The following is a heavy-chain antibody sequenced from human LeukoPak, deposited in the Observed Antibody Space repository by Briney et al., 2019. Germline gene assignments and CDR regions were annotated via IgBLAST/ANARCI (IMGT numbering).Heavy chain of an antibody. CDR2: IYYSGST. Sequence: SETLSLTCTVSGGSISSSSYYWGWIRQPPGTGLEWIGSIYYSGSTYHNPSLKSRVTISVDTSKNQFSLKLSSVTAADTAVYYCARSKGSGWYRGGYYFDYWGQGTLVTVSS. CDR3: ARSKGSGWYRGGYYFDY. CDR1: GGSISSSSYY. D-gene: IGHD6-19*01. J-gene: IGHJ4*02. V-gene: IGHV4-39*07.